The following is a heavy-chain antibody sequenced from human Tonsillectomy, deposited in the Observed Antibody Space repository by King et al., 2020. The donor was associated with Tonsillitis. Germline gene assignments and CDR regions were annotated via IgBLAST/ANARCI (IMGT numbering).Heavy chain of an antibody. Sequence: VQLQESGPGLVKPSETLSLTCTVSGGSISSYYWSWIRQPPGKGLEWIGYIHYSGSTNYNPSLKSRVTISVDTSKNQFSLKLTSVTAADTAVYYCARAPGGYYHYWYFDLWGRGPLVTVSS. J-gene: IGHJ2*01. CDR1: GGSISSYY. CDR2: IHYSGST. V-gene: IGHV4-59*01. CDR3: ARAPGGYYHYWYFDL. D-gene: IGHD3-3*01.